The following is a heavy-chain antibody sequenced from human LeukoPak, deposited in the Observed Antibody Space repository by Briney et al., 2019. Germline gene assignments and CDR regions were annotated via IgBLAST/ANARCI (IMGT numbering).Heavy chain of an antibody. J-gene: IGHJ4*02. CDR1: GFTFSSYW. D-gene: IGHD3-10*01. CDR2: IKQDGSEK. CDR3: ARVSTYYYGSGSLDY. Sequence: PGGSLRLSCAASGFTFSSYWMSWVRQAPGKGLEWVANIKQDGSEKYYVDSVKGRFTISRDNAKNSLYLQTNSLRAEDTAVYYCARVSTYYYGSGSLDYWGQGTLVTVSS. V-gene: IGHV3-7*04.